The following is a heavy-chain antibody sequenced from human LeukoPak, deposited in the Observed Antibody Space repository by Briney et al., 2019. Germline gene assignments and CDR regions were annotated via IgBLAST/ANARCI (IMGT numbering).Heavy chain of an antibody. CDR3: ARGRGYYGSGTYYLDY. CDR2: ISSSISTI. CDR1: GFTFSTYS. J-gene: IGHJ4*02. D-gene: IGHD3-10*01. V-gene: IGHV3-48*02. Sequence: GGSLRLSCAASGFTFSTYSMNWVRQAPGKGLEWVSYISSSISTIYYADSVKGRFTISRDNAENSLYLQTNSLRDDDTAVYYCARGRGYYGSGTYYLDYWGQGTLVTVSS.